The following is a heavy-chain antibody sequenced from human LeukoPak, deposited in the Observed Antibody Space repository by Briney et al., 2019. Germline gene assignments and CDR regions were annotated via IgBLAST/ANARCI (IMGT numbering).Heavy chain of an antibody. CDR1: GYIFSFYW. CDR3: ARPLTTSYDAFDI. D-gene: IGHD2/OR15-2a*01. J-gene: IGHJ3*02. Sequence: GESLKISCRGSGYIFSFYWIAWVRQMPGKGLQWMVIIYPDDSDTRYSPSFQGQVTISADKSISTAYLQWSSLKASDTAMYYCARPLTTSYDAFDIWGQGTMVTVSS. V-gene: IGHV5-51*01. CDR2: IYPDDSDT.